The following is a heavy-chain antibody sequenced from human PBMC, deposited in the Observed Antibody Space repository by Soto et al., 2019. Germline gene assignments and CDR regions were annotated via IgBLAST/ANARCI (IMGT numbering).Heavy chain of an antibody. CDR1: GYTFTSYA. Sequence: ASVKVSCKASGYTFTSYAMHWARQAPGQRLEWMGWINAGNGNTKYSQKFQGRVTITRDTSASTAYMELSSLRSEDTAVYYCARAGYSSSWGIYYYYYGMDVWGQGTTVTVSS. D-gene: IGHD6-13*01. CDR3: ARAGYSSSWGIYYYYYGMDV. J-gene: IGHJ6*02. V-gene: IGHV1-3*01. CDR2: INAGNGNT.